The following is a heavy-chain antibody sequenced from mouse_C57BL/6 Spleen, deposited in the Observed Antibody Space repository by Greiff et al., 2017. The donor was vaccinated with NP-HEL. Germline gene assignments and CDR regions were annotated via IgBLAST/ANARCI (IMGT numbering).Heavy chain of an antibody. J-gene: IGHJ2*01. Sequence: VQLQQSGAELVMPGASVKLSCKASGYTFTSYWMHWVKQRPGQGLEWIGEIDPSDSYTNYNQKFKGKSTLTVDKSSSTAYMQLSSLTSEDSAVYYCARGYGSRLFDYWGQSTTLTVSS. V-gene: IGHV1-69*01. D-gene: IGHD1-1*01. CDR2: IDPSDSYT. CDR1: GYTFTSYW. CDR3: ARGYGSRLFDY.